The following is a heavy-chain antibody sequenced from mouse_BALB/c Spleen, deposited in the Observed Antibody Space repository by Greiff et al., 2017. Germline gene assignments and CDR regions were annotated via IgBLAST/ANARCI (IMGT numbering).Heavy chain of an antibody. D-gene: IGHD2-1*01. Sequence: EVQRVESGGGLVKPGGSLKLSCAASGFTFSSYAMSWVRQSPEKRLEWVAEISSGGSYTYSPDTVTGRFTISRDNAKNTLYLEMSSLRSEDTAMYYCASGGNYGYYAMDYWGQGTSVTVSS. CDR3: ASGGNYGYYAMDY. CDR2: ISSGGSYT. CDR1: GFTFSSYA. J-gene: IGHJ4*01. V-gene: IGHV5-9-4*01.